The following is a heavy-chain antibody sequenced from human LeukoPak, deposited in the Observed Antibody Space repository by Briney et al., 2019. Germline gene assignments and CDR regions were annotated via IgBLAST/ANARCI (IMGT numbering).Heavy chain of an antibody. CDR2: ISSSSSYI. Sequence: GGSLRLSCAASRFTFSSYSMNWVRQAPGKGLEWVSSISSSSSYIYYADSVKGRFTISRDNAKNSLYLQMNSLRAEDTAVYYCARVYYGRTYDYWYFDLWGRGTLVTVSS. D-gene: IGHD3-10*01. V-gene: IGHV3-21*01. CDR1: RFTFSSYS. J-gene: IGHJ2*01. CDR3: ARVYYGRTYDYWYFDL.